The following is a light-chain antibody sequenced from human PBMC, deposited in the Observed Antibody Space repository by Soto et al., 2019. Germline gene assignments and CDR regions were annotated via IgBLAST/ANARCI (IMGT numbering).Light chain of an antibody. V-gene: IGLV1-44*01. CDR2: RDN. Sequence: QSVLTQPPSASGTPGQRVAISCSGGSSDIGSNPVNWYLHLPGAAPKLLIYRDNQRPSGVLDRFSGSKSGTSASLTIGGRLSEDEGDYFCSAWDDNIYGPVFGGGTKLTVL. CDR1: SSDIGSNP. CDR3: SAWDDNIYGPV. J-gene: IGLJ2*01.